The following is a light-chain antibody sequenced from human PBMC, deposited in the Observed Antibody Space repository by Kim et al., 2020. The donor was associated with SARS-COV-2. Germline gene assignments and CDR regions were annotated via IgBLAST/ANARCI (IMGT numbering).Light chain of an antibody. CDR1: SSNIGAGYD. CDR2: NNN. J-gene: IGLJ2*01. CDR3: QSYDTSLRVV. V-gene: IGLV1-40*01. Sequence: GQRVTLACTWSSSNIGAGYDVHSYQRLPGTAPKLLIYNNNRRPSGVPDRFSGSKSATSASLAITGLQTEDEADYFCQSYDTSLRVVFGGGTKLTVL.